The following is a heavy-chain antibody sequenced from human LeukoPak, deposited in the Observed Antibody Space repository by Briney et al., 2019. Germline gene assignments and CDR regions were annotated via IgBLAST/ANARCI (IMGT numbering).Heavy chain of an antibody. CDR1: GGSFSGYY. J-gene: IGHJ4*02. CDR3: ARDPPYYYGSGRPIDY. V-gene: IGHV4-34*01. CDR2: INHSGST. Sequence: SETLSLTCAVYGGSFSGYYWSWIRQPPGKGLEWIGEINHSGSTNYNPSLKSRVTISVDTSKNQFSLKLSSVTAADTAVYYCARDPPYYYGSGRPIDYWGQGTLVTVSS. D-gene: IGHD3-10*01.